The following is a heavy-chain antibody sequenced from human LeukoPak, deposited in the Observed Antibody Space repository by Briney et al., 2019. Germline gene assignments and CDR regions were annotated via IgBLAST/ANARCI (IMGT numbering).Heavy chain of an antibody. D-gene: IGHD5-12*01. V-gene: IGHV1-8*03. CDR1: GYTFTSYD. J-gene: IGHJ4*02. CDR2: MNPNSGST. CDR3: ARGRSTGYPYYFEY. Sequence: GASVKVSCKASGYTFTSYDINWVRQATGQGPEWMGRMNPNSGSTGYAQKFQGRVTITRNTSISTAYMELSGLRSEDTAVYYCARGRSTGYPYYFEYWGQGTLLTVSS.